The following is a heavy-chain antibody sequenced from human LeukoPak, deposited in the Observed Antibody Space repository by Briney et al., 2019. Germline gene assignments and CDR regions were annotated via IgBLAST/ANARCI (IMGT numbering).Heavy chain of an antibody. CDR1: GFTFSSYW. V-gene: IGHV3-23*01. CDR2: ISGSGGST. Sequence: GGSLRLSCAASGFTFSSYWMSWVRQAPGKGLEWVSAISGSGGSTYYADSVKGRFTISRDNSKNTLYLQMNSLRAEDTAVYYCAREPSYGDYAHFDYWGQGTLVTVSS. J-gene: IGHJ4*02. CDR3: AREPSYGDYAHFDY. D-gene: IGHD4-17*01.